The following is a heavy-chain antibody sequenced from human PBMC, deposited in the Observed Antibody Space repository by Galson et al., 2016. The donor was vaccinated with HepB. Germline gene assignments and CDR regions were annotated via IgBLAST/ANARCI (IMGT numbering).Heavy chain of an antibody. Sequence: SLRLSCAASGFTFSSYSMNWARQAPGKGLEWVSHITHTTNTIYYADSVKGRFTISRDDATNSLYLQMNSLRDEDTAVYYCASLRFKGFDLWGRGTLVTVSS. J-gene: IGHJ2*01. CDR3: ASLRFKGFDL. V-gene: IGHV3-48*02. D-gene: IGHD3-3*01. CDR2: ITHTTNTI. CDR1: GFTFSSYS.